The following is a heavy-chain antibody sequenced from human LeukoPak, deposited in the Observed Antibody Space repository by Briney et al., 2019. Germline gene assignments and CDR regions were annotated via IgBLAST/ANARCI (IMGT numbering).Heavy chain of an antibody. D-gene: IGHD3-22*01. CDR1: GGPVSSDSYY. CDR2: IYYSGST. V-gene: IGHV4-61*01. J-gene: IGHJ1*01. CDR3: AGHDSSGTYFQH. Sequence: SETLSLTCTVSGGPVSSDSYYWSWIRQPPGKGLEWIGYIYYSGSTNYNPSLRSRVTISVDTSKNQFSLKLSSVTAADTAVYYCAGHDSSGTYFQHWGQGTLVTVSS.